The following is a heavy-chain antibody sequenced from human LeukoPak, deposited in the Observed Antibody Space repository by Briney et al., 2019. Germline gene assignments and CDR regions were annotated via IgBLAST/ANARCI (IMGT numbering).Heavy chain of an antibody. V-gene: IGHV1-18*01. CDR2: ISAYNGNT. J-gene: IGHJ4*02. CDR1: GYTFTSYG. CDR3: ARVEYYDILTGYYFTNGAYFDY. Sequence: ASVKVSCKASGYTFTSYGISWVRQAPGQGLEWMGWISAYNGNTNYAQKLQGRVTMTTDTSTSTAYMELRSLRSDDTAVYYCARVEYYDILTGYYFTNGAYFDYWGQGTLVTVSS. D-gene: IGHD3-9*01.